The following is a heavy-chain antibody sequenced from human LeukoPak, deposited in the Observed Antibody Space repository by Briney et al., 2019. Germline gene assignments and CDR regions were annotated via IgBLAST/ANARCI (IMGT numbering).Heavy chain of an antibody. D-gene: IGHD1-7*01. J-gene: IGHJ4*02. CDR2: ISTSGAYI. CDR1: GFAFSSYN. CDR3: ARDLDWNYGVCDY. Sequence: SGGSLRLSCAASGFAFSSYNMNWVRQAPGKGLEWVSSISTSGAYIYYADSVKGRFTISRDNAKSSLYLLMNSLRAEDTAVYYCARDLDWNYGVCDYWGQGTLVTVSS. V-gene: IGHV3-21*01.